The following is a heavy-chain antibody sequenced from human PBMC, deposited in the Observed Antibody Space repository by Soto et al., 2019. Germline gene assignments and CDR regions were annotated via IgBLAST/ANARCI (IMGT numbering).Heavy chain of an antibody. V-gene: IGHV1-3*01. CDR1: GYTFTSYA. D-gene: IGHD4-17*01. CDR2: INAGNGNT. J-gene: IGHJ4*02. Sequence: ASVKVSCKASGYTFTSYAMHWVRQAPGQRLEWMGWINAGNGNTKYSQKFQGRVTITRDTSASTAYMELSSLRSEDTAVYYCARISTNRHYGGKTYYFDYWGQGTLVTVSS. CDR3: ARISTNRHYGGKTYYFDY.